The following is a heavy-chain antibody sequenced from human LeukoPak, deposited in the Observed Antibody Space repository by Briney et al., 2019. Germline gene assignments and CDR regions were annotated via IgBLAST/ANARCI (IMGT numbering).Heavy chain of an antibody. V-gene: IGHV4-59*01. CDR2: IYYSGST. D-gene: IGHD3-10*01. CDR1: GGSISSYY. CDR3: ARARYGSGSYYFYYYGMDV. J-gene: IGHJ6*02. Sequence: SETLSLTCTVSGGSISSYYWTWIRQPPGKGLEWIGYIYYSGSTNYNPSLMSRVTMSLDTPKNQFSLTLRSVTAGDTAVYYCARARYGSGSYYFYYYGMDVWGQGTTVTVSS.